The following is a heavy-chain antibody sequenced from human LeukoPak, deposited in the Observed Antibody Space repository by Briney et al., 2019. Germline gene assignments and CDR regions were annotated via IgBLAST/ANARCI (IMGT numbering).Heavy chain of an antibody. CDR2: IHYSGST. CDR1: GGTISSSSCY. J-gene: IGHJ4*02. Sequence: SETLSLTCTVSGGTISSSSCYWGWIRQPPGKGLEWIGSIHYSGSTYYNPPLKSRVTISVDTSKNQFSLTLSSVTAADTAVYYCARNYDSSGYFSFDYLGQGTLFTVSS. V-gene: IGHV4-39*01. CDR3: ARNYDSSGYFSFDY. D-gene: IGHD3-22*01.